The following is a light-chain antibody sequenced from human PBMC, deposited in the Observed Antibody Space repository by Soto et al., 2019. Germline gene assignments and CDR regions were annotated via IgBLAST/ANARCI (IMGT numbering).Light chain of an antibody. J-gene: IGLJ3*02. Sequence: QAVVTQPPSVSGTPGQRVTISCSGSSYNIGSNTVSWYQQLPGTAPKLLIYSNDQRPSGVPDRFSDSKSGTSDSLVISGLQSEDEADYYCAAWDDSLNGPVFGGGTKLTVL. CDR1: SYNIGSNT. CDR3: AAWDDSLNGPV. V-gene: IGLV1-44*01. CDR2: SND.